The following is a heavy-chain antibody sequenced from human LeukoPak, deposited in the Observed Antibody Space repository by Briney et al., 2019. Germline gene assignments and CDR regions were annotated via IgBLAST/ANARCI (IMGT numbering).Heavy chain of an antibody. J-gene: IGHJ4*02. D-gene: IGHD6-6*01. CDR1: GYIFTSYW. Sequence: GESLKISCKGSGYIFTSYWITWGREMPGKGLEWMGMIDPTDSYTNYSPSFQVHVTISTDKSISTAYLQWSSLKASDTAIYYCARRGRSSSNFDFWGQGTLVTVSS. CDR2: IDPTDSYT. V-gene: IGHV5-10-1*01. CDR3: ARRGRSSSNFDF.